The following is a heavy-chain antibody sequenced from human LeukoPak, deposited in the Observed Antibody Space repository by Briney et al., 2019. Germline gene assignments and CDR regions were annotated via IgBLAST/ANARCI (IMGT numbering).Heavy chain of an antibody. CDR1: GYTFTTYA. CDR3: GKSAPSGFDS. Sequence: ASVKVSCKASGYTFTTYAIHWVRQAPGRSLEWMGRINAGNGDAKYSQNFHDRITITRDTSASTVYMELTSLRSEDTAVYYCGKSAPSGFDSWGQGTLVTVSS. V-gene: IGHV1-3*01. J-gene: IGHJ5*01. CDR2: INAGNGDA.